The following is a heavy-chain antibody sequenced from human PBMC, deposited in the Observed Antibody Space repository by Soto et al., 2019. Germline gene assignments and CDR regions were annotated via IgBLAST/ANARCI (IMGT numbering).Heavy chain of an antibody. CDR1: GFTFSSYA. D-gene: IGHD2-2*01. Sequence: GGSLRLSCAASGFTFSSYAMHWVRQAPGKGLEWVAVISSDGVDKYYADSVKGRFTISRHNSKNTLSLNMDSMRGDHTAVFYSARGTNGVVPAANRRGPYGLDVWGQGTTVTVSS. J-gene: IGHJ6*02. V-gene: IGHV3-30-3*01. CDR3: ARGTNGVVPAANRRGPYGLDV. CDR2: ISSDGVDK.